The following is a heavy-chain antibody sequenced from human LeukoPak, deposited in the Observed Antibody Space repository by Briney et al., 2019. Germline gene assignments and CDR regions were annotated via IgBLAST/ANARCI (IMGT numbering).Heavy chain of an antibody. D-gene: IGHD6-6*01. CDR2: IYYSGST. CDR1: GGSISSSSYY. J-gene: IGHJ4*02. CDR3: ARHERDESSSPVFDY. Sequence: PSETLSLTCTVSGGSISSSSYYWGWIRQPPGKGLEWIGSIYYSGSTYYNPSLKSRVTISVDTSKNQFSLKLSSVTAADTAVYYCARHERDESSSPVFDYWGQGTLVTVSS. V-gene: IGHV4-39*01.